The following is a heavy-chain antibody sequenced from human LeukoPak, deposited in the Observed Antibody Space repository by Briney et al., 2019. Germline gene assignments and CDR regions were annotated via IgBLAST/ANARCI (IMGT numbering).Heavy chain of an antibody. CDR1: GYTFTGYY. D-gene: IGHD2-15*01. CDR2: INPNSGGT. CDR3: ARFPEGYCSGGSCYDFDY. J-gene: IGHJ4*02. V-gene: IGHV1-2*02. Sequence: ASVKVSCKASGYTFTGYYMHWVRQAPGQGLEWMGWINPNSGGTNYAQKFQGRVTMTRDTSISTAYKELSRLRSDDTAVYYCARFPEGYCSGGSCYDFDYWGQGTLVTVSS.